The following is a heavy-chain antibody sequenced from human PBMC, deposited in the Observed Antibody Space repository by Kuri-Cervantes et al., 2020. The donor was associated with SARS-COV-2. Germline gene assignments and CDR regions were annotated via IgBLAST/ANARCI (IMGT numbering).Heavy chain of an antibody. Sequence: GGSLRLTCAASGFTFSSYWMSWIRRAPGKGLEWVANIKQDGSEKYYVDSVQGRFTISRDNAKNSLYLQMNSLRAEDTAVYYGAKDQGRVVVTAIFGYWGQGTRVTVSS. J-gene: IGHJ4*02. D-gene: IGHD2-21*02. CDR2: IKQDGSEK. V-gene: IGHV3-7*03. CDR3: AKDQGRVVVTAIFGY. CDR1: GFTFSSYW.